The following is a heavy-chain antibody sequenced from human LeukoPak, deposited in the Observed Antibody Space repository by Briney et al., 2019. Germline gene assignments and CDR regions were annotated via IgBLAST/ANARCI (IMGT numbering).Heavy chain of an antibody. V-gene: IGHV3-30-3*01. CDR3: ARDPKGAYCGGDCYQDSAFDI. D-gene: IGHD2-21*02. J-gene: IGHJ3*02. CDR1: GFTFSSYA. CDR2: ISYDGSNK. Sequence: GGSLRLSCAASGFTFSSYAMHWVRQAPGKGLEWVAVISYDGSNKYYADSVKGRFTISRDNAKNSLYLQMNSLRAEDTAVYYCARDPKGAYCGGDCYQDSAFDIWGQGTMVTVSS.